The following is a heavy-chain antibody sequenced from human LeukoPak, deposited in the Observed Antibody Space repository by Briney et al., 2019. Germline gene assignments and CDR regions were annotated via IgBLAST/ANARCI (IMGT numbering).Heavy chain of an antibody. CDR1: GGSISSYY. CDR2: IYYSGST. D-gene: IGHD6-13*01. V-gene: IGHV4-59*08. Sequence: SETLSLTCTVSGGSISSYYWSWIRQPPGSGLEWIGYIYYSGSTNYNPSLKSRVTISVDTSKNQFSLKLSSVTAADTAVYYCARPDRGRSWPFNYWGQGTLVTVSS. CDR3: ARPDRGRSWPFNY. J-gene: IGHJ4*02.